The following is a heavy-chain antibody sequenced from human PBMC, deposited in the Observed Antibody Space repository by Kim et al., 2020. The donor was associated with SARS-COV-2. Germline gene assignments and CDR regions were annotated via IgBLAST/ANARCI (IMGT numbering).Heavy chain of an antibody. V-gene: IGHV1-69*13. J-gene: IGHJ6*02. CDR2: IIPIFGTA. CDR1: GGTFSSYA. Sequence: SVKVSCKASGGTFSSYAISWVRQAPGQGLEWMGGIIPIFGTANYAQKFQGRVTITADESTSTAYMELSSLRSEDTAVYYCARSNVESYYGSGYYYYGMDVWGQGTTVTVSS. D-gene: IGHD3-10*01. CDR3: ARSNVESYYGSGYYYYGMDV.